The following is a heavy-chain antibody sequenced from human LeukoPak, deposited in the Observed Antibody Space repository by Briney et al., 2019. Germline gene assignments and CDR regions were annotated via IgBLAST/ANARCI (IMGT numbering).Heavy chain of an antibody. CDR2: IYYSGST. Sequence: PSETLSLTCTVSGGSISSYYWSWIRQPPGKGLEWIGYIYYSGSTNYNPSLKSRVTISVDTSKNQFSLKLSSVTAADTAVYYCARGPLAARPPRGFDYWGQGTLVTVSS. D-gene: IGHD6-6*01. J-gene: IGHJ4*02. CDR1: GGSISSYY. CDR3: ARGPLAARPPRGFDY. V-gene: IGHV4-59*01.